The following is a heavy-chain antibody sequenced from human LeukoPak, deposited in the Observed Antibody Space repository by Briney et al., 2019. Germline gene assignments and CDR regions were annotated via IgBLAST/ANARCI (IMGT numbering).Heavy chain of an antibody. D-gene: IGHD3-22*01. CDR3: AKFPAYDSSGRYYFDY. V-gene: IGHV3-53*01. CDR2: IYSGGNT. J-gene: IGHJ4*02. Sequence: GGSLRLSCTVSGFTVSSNSMSWVRQAPGKGLEWVSFIYSGGNTHYSDSVKGRFTISRDNSKNTLYLQMNSLRADDTAVYYCAKFPAYDSSGRYYFDYWGQGTLVTVSS. CDR1: GFTVSSNS.